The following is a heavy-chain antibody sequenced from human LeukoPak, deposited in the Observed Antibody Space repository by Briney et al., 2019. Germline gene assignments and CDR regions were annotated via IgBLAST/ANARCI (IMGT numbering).Heavy chain of an antibody. Sequence: PSETLSLTCTVSGGSISSYYWSWIRQPPGKGLEWIGYIYYSGSTNYNPSLKSRVTISVDTSKNQFSLKLSSVTAADTAVYYCARDDFWSGPTLDVWGQGTTVTVSS. CDR2: IYYSGST. J-gene: IGHJ6*02. CDR3: ARDDFWSGPTLDV. CDR1: GGSISSYY. D-gene: IGHD3-3*01. V-gene: IGHV4-59*01.